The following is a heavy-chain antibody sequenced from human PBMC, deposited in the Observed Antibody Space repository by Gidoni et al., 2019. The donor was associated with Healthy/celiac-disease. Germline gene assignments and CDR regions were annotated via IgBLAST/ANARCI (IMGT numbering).Heavy chain of an antibody. V-gene: IGHV1-2*02. CDR3: AREGWSSEEGFVWYYGMDV. Sequence: QVQLVQSGAEVKKPGASVKVSCKASGYTFTGYYMPWVRQAPGQGLEWMGWINPNSGGTNYAQKFQGRVTMTRDTSISTAYMELSRLRSDDTAVYYCAREGWSSEEGFVWYYGMDVWGQGTTVTVSS. D-gene: IGHD1-26*01. CDR2: INPNSGGT. J-gene: IGHJ6*02. CDR1: GYTFTGYY.